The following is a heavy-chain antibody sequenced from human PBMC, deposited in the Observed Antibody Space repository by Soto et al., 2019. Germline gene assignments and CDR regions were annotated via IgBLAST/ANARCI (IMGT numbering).Heavy chain of an antibody. J-gene: IGHJ6*02. V-gene: IGHV1-69*13. CDR3: ARDLKRYYDSSGYGYYYYGMDV. CDR1: GGTFSSYA. CDR2: IIPIFGTA. D-gene: IGHD3-22*01. Sequence: SVKVSCKASGGTFSSYAINWVRQAPGQGLEWMGGIIPIFGTANYAQKFQGRVTITADESTTTAYMELSSLRSEDTAVYYCARDLKRYYDSSGYGYYYYGMDVWGQGTTVTVSS.